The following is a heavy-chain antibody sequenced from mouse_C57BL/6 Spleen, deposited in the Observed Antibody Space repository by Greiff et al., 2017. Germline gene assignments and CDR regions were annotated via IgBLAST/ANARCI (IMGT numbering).Heavy chain of an antibody. Sequence: VQLQQSGAELVRPGTSVKMSCKASGYTFTNYWIGWAKQRPGHGLEWIGDIYPGGGYTNYNEKFKGKATLTADKSSSTAYMQFISLTSEDSAIYYGAREYYDGSSQDWYFDVWGTGTTVTVSS. CDR2: IYPGGGYT. D-gene: IGHD1-1*01. CDR1: GYTFTNYW. J-gene: IGHJ1*03. V-gene: IGHV1-63*01. CDR3: AREYYDGSSQDWYFDV.